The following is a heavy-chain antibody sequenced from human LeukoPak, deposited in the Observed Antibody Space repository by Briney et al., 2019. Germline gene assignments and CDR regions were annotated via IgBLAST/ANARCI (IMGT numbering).Heavy chain of an antibody. CDR3: TRNYDILTGYYRRSDAFDI. J-gene: IGHJ3*02. V-gene: IGHV3-15*01. Sequence: GGSLRLSCAASGFTFSNAWMSWVRQAPGKGLEWVGRIKSKTDGGTTDYAAPVKGRFTISRADSKNTLYLQMNSLKAEDTAVYYCTRNYDILTGYYRRSDAFDIWGQGTMVTVSS. CDR2: IKSKTDGGTT. D-gene: IGHD3-9*01. CDR1: GFTFSNAW.